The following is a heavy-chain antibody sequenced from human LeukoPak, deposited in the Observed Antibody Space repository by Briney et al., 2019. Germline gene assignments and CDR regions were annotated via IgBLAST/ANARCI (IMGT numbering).Heavy chain of an antibody. D-gene: IGHD3-9*01. V-gene: IGHV3-30*04. CDR2: ISYDGSNK. CDR1: GFTFSSYA. CDR3: ARVVDDILTGYYVSYYFDY. Sequence: GGSLRLSCAASGFTFSSYAMRWVRQAPGKGLEWVAVISYDGSNKYYADSVKGRFTISRDNSKNTLYLQMNSLRAEDTAVYYCARVVDDILTGYYVSYYFDYWGQGTLVTVSS. J-gene: IGHJ4*02.